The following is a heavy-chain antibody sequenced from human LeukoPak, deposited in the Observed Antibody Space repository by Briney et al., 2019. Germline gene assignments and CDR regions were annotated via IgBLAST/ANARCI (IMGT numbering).Heavy chain of an antibody. V-gene: IGHV3-20*04. CDR3: ARGFRNGPFDC. J-gene: IGHJ4*02. Sequence: GGSLRLSCEASGFTFDDYGMSWARQPPGKGLEWVSGINRNGGSTDYADSVKGRFTISRDNANNSHFLQMNSLRVEDTALYYCARGFRNGPFDCWGQGTLVTVSS. D-gene: IGHD2-8*01. CDR1: GFTFDDYG. CDR2: INRNGGST.